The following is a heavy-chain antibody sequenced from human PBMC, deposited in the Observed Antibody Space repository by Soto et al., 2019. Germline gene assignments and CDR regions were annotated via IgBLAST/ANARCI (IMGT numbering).Heavy chain of an antibody. CDR2: ISSESSDT. CDR3: ARVDF. J-gene: IGHJ4*02. Sequence: ECPTLACDASGFTVNRVSLKWVRQVPGKGLEWFASISSESSDTWYADSVKGRFIISRDNAQNSLFLQMYTLRPEDTAMYYCARVDFWGQGTQVTVSS. V-gene: IGHV3-21*01. CDR1: GFTVNRVS.